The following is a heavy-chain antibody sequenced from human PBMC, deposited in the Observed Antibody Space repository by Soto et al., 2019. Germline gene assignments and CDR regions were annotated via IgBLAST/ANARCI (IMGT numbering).Heavy chain of an antibody. CDR1: GFTFSSYS. D-gene: IGHD4-17*01. V-gene: IGHV3-21*01. J-gene: IGHJ6*02. Sequence: EVQLVESGGGLVKPGGSLRLSCAASGFTFSSYSMNWVRQAPGKGLEWVSSISSSSSYIYYADSVKGRFTISRDNAKNSLYLQMNSLRAEDTAVYYCARDLHLTTVTGRYYYYGMDVWGQGTTVTVSS. CDR3: ARDLHLTTVTGRYYYYGMDV. CDR2: ISSSSSYI.